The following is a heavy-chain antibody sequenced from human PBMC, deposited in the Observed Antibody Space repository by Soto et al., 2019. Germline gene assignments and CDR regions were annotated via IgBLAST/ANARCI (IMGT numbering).Heavy chain of an antibody. V-gene: IGHV3-30*18. CDR2: ISYDGSNK. Sequence: QVQLVESGGGVVQPGGSLRVSCAASGFSFSSYDMHWVRQAPGKGLERVAGISYDGSNKHYADYVKGRFTISRDNSKNTLYLQMNSLRVEDTAVYHCAKDLWAEWGSGSPLDYWGQGTLVTVSS. J-gene: IGHJ4*02. CDR3: AKDLWAEWGSGSPLDY. D-gene: IGHD6-19*01. CDR1: GFSFSSYD.